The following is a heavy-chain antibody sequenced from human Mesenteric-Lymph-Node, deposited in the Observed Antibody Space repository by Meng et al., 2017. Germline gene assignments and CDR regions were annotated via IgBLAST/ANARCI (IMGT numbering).Heavy chain of an antibody. Sequence: GESLKISCAASGSTFSSYAMHWVRQAPGKGLEWVAVISYDGSNKYYADSVKGRFTISRDNSKNTLYLQMNSLRAEDTAVYYCASGIPRITIFGVVRYYYYGMDVWGQGTTVTCSS. CDR1: GSTFSSYA. D-gene: IGHD3-3*01. V-gene: IGHV3-30*04. CDR2: ISYDGSNK. J-gene: IGHJ6*01. CDR3: ASGIPRITIFGVVRYYYYGMDV.